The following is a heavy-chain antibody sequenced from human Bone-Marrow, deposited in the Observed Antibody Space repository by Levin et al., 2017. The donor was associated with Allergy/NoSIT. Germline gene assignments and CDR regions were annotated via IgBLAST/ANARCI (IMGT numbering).Heavy chain of an antibody. D-gene: IGHD6-6*01. V-gene: IGHV4-34*01. CDR3: AREESSSGPDYFDS. J-gene: IGHJ4*02. CDR2: INHSGST. CDR1: GGYFSGYY. Sequence: SQTLSLTCAVSGGYFSGYYWSWIRQPPGKGLEWIGEINHSGSTNYNPSLKSRVTISVDTPKNHFSLKLSSVTAADTAVYYCAREESSSGPDYFDSWGQGTLVTVSS.